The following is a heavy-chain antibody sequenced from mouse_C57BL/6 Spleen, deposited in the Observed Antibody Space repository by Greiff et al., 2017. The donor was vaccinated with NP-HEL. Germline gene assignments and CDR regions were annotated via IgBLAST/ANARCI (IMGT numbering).Heavy chain of an antibody. J-gene: IGHJ4*01. CDR3: AKNERTGSYYYAMDY. CDR2: IWRGGST. V-gene: IGHV2-5*01. Sequence: VKLQESGPGLVQPSQSLSITCTVSGFSLTSYGVHWVRQSPGKGLEWLGVIWRGGSTDYNAAFMSRLSITKDNSKSQVFFKMNSLQADDTAIYYCAKNERTGSYYYAMDYWGQGTSVTVSS. D-gene: IGHD4-1*01. CDR1: GFSLTSYG.